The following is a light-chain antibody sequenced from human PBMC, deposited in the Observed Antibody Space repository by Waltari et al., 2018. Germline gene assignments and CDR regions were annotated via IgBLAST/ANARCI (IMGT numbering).Light chain of an antibody. V-gene: IGKV1-39*01. CDR2: AAS. CDR1: QGMSIY. CDR3: QQSYTTPRT. Sequence: IQMTQSPSSLSASVGDRGTITCRASQGMSIYLNWYQHKPGKAPKLLIYAASSLQSGVPSRFSGSGSGTEFTLTISSLQPEDIATYYCQQSYTTPRTFGQGTKVEIK. J-gene: IGKJ1*01.